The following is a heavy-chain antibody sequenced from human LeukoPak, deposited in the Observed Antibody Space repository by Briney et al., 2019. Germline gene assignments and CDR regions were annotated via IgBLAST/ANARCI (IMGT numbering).Heavy chain of an antibody. CDR2: ISGSGGST. CDR1: GFTFSSYA. D-gene: IGHD6-13*01. Sequence: GGSPRLSCAASGFTFSSYAMSWVRQAPGKGLEWVSAISGSGGSTYYADSVKGRFTISRDNSMNTLYLQMNSLRAEDTAVYYCAKDSGYSSSWWGAFDIWGQGTMVTVSS. V-gene: IGHV3-23*01. CDR3: AKDSGYSSSWWGAFDI. J-gene: IGHJ3*02.